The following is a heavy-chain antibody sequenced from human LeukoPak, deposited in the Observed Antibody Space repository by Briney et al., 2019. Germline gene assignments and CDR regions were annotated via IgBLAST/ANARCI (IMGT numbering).Heavy chain of an antibody. CDR1: GGSINSCRYY. CDR2: MCYTGST. D-gene: IGHD3-22*01. V-gene: IGHV4-39*07. CDR3: ARVNYYDSSGAYYYMDV. Sequence: SETLSLTCTVSGGSINSCRYYWGWIRQPPGKGLEWIGSMCYTGSTYYNPSLKSRVTISIDTSKSQFSLKLSSVIAADTAVYYCARVNYYDSSGAYYYMDVWGRGTTVTVSS. J-gene: IGHJ6*03.